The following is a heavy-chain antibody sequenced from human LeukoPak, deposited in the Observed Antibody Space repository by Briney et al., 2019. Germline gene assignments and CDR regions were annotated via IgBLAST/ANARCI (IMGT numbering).Heavy chain of an antibody. D-gene: IGHD3-22*01. J-gene: IGHJ4*02. CDR3: AAQIAHYEGSFSVFDY. V-gene: IGHV3-66*01. Sequence: GGSLRLSCAASGFTVSSNYMSWVRQAPGKGLEWVSVIYSGGSTYYADSVKGRFTISRDNSKNTLYLQMNSLRAEDTAVYYCAAQIAHYEGSFSVFDYWAREPWSPSPQ. CDR1: GFTVSSNY. CDR2: IYSGGST.